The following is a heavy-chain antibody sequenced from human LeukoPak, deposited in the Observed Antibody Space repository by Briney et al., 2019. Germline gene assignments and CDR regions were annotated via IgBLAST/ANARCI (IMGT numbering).Heavy chain of an antibody. J-gene: IGHJ6*03. V-gene: IGHV4-59*01. CDR3: ARETYYYEYYYMDV. Sequence: PSETLSPTCTVSGGSISSYYWSWIRQPPGKGLEWIGYIYYSGSTNYNPSLKSRVTISVDTSKNQFSLKLSSVTAADTAVYYCARETYYYEYYYMDVWGKGTTVTVSS. CDR1: GGSISSYY. CDR2: IYYSGST.